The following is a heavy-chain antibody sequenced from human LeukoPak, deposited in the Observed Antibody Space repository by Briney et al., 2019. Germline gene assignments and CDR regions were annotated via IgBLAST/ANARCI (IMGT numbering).Heavy chain of an antibody. D-gene: IGHD3-10*01. J-gene: IGHJ4*02. CDR2: IYTSGST. CDR1: GGSISSSSYY. Sequence: SETLSLTCTVSGGSISSSSYYWSWIRQPAGKGLEWIGRIYTSGSTNYNPSLKSRVTISVDTSKNQFSLKLSSVTAADTAVYYCARESGPGFGELLGLDYWGQGTLVTVSS. CDR3: ARESGPGFGELLGLDY. V-gene: IGHV4-61*02.